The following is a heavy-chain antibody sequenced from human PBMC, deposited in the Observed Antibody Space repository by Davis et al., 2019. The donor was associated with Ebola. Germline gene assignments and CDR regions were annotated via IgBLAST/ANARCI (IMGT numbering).Heavy chain of an antibody. CDR1: GFTFSTYA. CDR3: AKTGGIAAPDY. V-gene: IGHV3-23*01. CDR2: IVGSGGST. Sequence: GESLKISCAASGFTFSTYAMSWVRQAPGKGLEWVSGIVGSGGSTYYADSVKGRFTISRDNSKNTLYLQMNSLRAEDTAVYYCAKTGGIAAPDYWGQGTLVTVSS. J-gene: IGHJ4*02. D-gene: IGHD6-13*01.